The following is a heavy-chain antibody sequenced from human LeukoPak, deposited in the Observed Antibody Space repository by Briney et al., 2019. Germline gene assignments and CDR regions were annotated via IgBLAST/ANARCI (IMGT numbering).Heavy chain of an antibody. D-gene: IGHD1-26*01. CDR2: ISPYKGNT. V-gene: IGHV1-18*01. CDR1: GYTFTSYS. Sequence: ASVKVSCKTSGYTFTSYSITWVRQAPGQGLEWMGWISPYKGNTNYAQKFQGRVTLTTDSSTSTAYMELTSLRSDDTAVFYCARTLYVGSYPEGYWGQGTLVTVS. CDR3: ARTLYVGSYPEGY. J-gene: IGHJ4*02.